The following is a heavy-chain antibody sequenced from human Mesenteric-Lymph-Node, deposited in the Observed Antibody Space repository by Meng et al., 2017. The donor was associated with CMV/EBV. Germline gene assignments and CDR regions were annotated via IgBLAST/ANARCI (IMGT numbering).Heavy chain of an antibody. Sequence: FTGYYIHWVRQAPGQGLEWMGWMNPRNGFTNFAQQFQGRVTMTRDTSITTAYMELNRLKSDDTAVYYCARFSSFTTSLLVAGSLYFDYWGQGTLVTVSS. V-gene: IGHV1-2*02. CDR2: MNPRNGFT. D-gene: IGHD2-15*01. CDR1: FTGYY. CDR3: ARFSSFTTSLLVAGSLYFDY. J-gene: IGHJ4*02.